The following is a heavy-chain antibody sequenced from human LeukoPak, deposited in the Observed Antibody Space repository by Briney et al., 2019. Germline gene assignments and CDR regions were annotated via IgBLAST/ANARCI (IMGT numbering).Heavy chain of an antibody. CDR3: ATLAETTVTTAIDY. CDR2: IYYSGST. V-gene: IGHV4-59*12. D-gene: IGHD4-17*01. Sequence: SETLSLTCTVSGRSISSYYWSWIRQPPGKGLEWIGYIYYSGSTNYNPSLKSRVTISVDKSKNQFSLKLSSVTAADTAVYYCATLAETTVTTAIDYWGQGTLVTVSS. J-gene: IGHJ4*02. CDR1: GRSISSYY.